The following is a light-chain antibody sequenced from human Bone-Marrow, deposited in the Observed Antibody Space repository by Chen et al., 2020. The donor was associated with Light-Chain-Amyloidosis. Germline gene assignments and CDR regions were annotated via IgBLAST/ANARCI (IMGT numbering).Light chain of an antibody. Sequence: EIVLTQYPATLSLSRGERATLSCRASQTVGGYLAWYQQKPGQVPRLLIYDASIRVTGIPARFSGSGSGTDFTLTISSLQSEDFAVYYCQQYINWPLTFGGGTKVEIK. V-gene: IGKV3-11*01. CDR2: DAS. J-gene: IGKJ4*01. CDR3: QQYINWPLT. CDR1: QTVGGY.